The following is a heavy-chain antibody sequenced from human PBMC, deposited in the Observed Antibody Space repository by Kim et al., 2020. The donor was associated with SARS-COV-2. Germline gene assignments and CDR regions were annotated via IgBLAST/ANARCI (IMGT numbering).Heavy chain of an antibody. D-gene: IGHD6-13*01. J-gene: IGHJ6*02. Sequence: SVKGRFTISRDNSKNSLYLQMNSLRTEDTALYYCAKDIWQQTYYYYGMDVWGQGTTVTVSS. V-gene: IGHV3-43*01. CDR3: AKDIWQQTYYYYGMDV.